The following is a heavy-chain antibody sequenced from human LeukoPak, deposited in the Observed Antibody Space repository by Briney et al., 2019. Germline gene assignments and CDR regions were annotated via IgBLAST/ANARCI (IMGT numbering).Heavy chain of an antibody. V-gene: IGHV4-4*07. D-gene: IGHD2-2*01. CDR3: ARASGEGYCSSTSCTRYMDV. CDR1: GGSISSYY. Sequence: SETLSLTCTVSGGSISSYYWSWIRQPAGKGLEWIGRIYTSGSTNYNPSLKSRVTISVDKSKNQFSLKLSSVTAADTAMYYCARASGEGYCSSTSCTRYMDVWGKGTTVTVSS. CDR2: IYTSGST. J-gene: IGHJ6*03.